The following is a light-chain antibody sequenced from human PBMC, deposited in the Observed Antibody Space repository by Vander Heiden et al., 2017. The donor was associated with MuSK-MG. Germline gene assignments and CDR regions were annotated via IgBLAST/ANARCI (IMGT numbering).Light chain of an antibody. J-gene: IGKJ1*01. V-gene: IGKV1-39*01. CDR1: QSISSY. CDR2: AAS. CDR3: QQSDSTPWT. Sequence: DIQLTKSLSSLSASVGDRVTITCRASQSISSYLNWYQQKPGKAPKLLIYAASSLQSGVPSRFSGSGSGTDFTLTISRLQPEDFATYYCQQSDSTPWTFGQGTKVEIK.